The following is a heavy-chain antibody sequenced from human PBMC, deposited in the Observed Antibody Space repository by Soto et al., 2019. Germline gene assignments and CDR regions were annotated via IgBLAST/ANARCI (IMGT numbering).Heavy chain of an antibody. CDR3: ARDGITLAGSFDY. Sequence: QVQLVQSGAEVKKPGASVKVSCKASGYTFFNYGISWVRQAPGQGIEWMGWISAYNGNRNDAGKFHGRATMTTETSTITAYMELRSLRSDDTAVYYCARDGITLAGSFDYWGQGTLVTVSS. V-gene: IGHV1-18*01. CDR2: ISAYNGNR. D-gene: IGHD6-19*01. J-gene: IGHJ4*02. CDR1: GYTFFNYG.